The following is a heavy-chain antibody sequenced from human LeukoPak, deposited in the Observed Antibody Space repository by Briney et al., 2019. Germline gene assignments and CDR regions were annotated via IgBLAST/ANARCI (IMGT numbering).Heavy chain of an antibody. V-gene: IGHV3-48*03. Sequence: GGSLRLSCAASGFTFRSYEMNWVRQAPGKGLEWVSYISSRGTTTYYADSVKGRFTISRDDAKNSLYLHMNSLRVEDTAVYHCARLYSSSSGLRASDYWGQGTLVTVSS. J-gene: IGHJ4*02. D-gene: IGHD6-6*01. CDR2: ISSRGTTT. CDR3: ARLYSSSSGLRASDY. CDR1: GFTFRSYE.